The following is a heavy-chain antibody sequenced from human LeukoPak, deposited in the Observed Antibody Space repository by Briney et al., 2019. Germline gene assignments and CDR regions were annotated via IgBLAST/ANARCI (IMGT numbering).Heavy chain of an antibody. CDR3: GRGTTVAFDN. CDR2: ISSDGTST. J-gene: IGHJ4*02. CDR1: GFTFTSYW. D-gene: IGHD6-19*01. V-gene: IGHV3-74*01. Sequence: GGSLRLSCAASGFTFTSYWMHWVRQAPGKGLVWVSRISSDGTSTSNADSVKGRFTISRDNAKNTLYLQMNSLRDEDTAVYYCGRGTTVAFDNWGQGTLVTVSS.